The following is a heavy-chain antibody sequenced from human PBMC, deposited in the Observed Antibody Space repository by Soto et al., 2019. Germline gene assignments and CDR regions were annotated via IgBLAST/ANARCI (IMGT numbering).Heavy chain of an antibody. CDR1: GGSFSGYY. V-gene: IGHV4-34*01. J-gene: IGHJ4*02. D-gene: IGHD3-10*01. CDR3: ARTLILWFTPDY. Sequence: QVQLQQWGAGLLKPSETLSLTCAVYGGSFSGYYWSWIRQPPGKGLEWIGEINHSGSTNYNPSLKSRVTISVDTSKNQFSRKLSSVTAADTAVYYCARTLILWFTPDYWGQGTLVTVSS. CDR2: INHSGST.